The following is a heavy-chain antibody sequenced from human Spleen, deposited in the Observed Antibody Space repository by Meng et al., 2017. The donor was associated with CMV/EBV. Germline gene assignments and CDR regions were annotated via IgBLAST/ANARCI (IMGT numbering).Heavy chain of an antibody. V-gene: IGHV3-30-3*01. CDR1: GFTFSSYA. D-gene: IGHD5-18*01. J-gene: IGHJ4*02. CDR3: ASPSGGYHDY. Sequence: QVQLVESGGGVVQPGRSLRLSCAASGFTFSSYAMHWVRQAPGKGLEWVAVISYDGSNKYYADSVKGRFTISRDNSKNTLYLQMNSLRAEDTAVYYCASPSGGYHDYWGQGTLVTVSS. CDR2: ISYDGSNK.